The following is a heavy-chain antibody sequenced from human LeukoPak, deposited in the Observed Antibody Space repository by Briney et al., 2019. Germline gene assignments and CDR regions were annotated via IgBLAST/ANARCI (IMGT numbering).Heavy chain of an antibody. CDR2: INHSGST. CDR3: ARRIRLGYCSGGSCYTGAFDI. Sequence: SETLSLTCAVYGGSFSGYYWSWIRQPPGKGLEWIGEINHSGSTNYNPSLKSRVTISVDTSKNQFSLKLSSVTAADTAVYYCARRIRLGYCSGGSCYTGAFDIWGQGTMVTVSS. J-gene: IGHJ3*02. CDR1: GGSFSGYY. V-gene: IGHV4-34*01. D-gene: IGHD2-15*01.